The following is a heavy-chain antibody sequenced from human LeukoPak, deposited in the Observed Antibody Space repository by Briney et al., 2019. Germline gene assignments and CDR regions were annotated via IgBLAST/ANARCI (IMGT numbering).Heavy chain of an antibody. V-gene: IGHV4-34*01. Sequence: KPSETLSLTCAVYGGSFSGYYWSWIRQPPGKGLEWIGEINHSGSTNYNPSLKSRVTISVDTSKNQFSLKLSSVTAADTAVYYCARVAAAAGTVYYGMDVWGQGTTVTVSS. CDR1: GGSFSGYY. D-gene: IGHD6-13*01. CDR3: ARVAAAAGTVYYGMDV. J-gene: IGHJ6*02. CDR2: INHSGST.